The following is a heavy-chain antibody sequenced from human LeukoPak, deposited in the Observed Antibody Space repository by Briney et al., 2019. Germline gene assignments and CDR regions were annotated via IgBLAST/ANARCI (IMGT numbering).Heavy chain of an antibody. J-gene: IGHJ4*02. CDR2: INHSGST. D-gene: IGHD6-6*01. CDR1: GGSFSGYY. Sequence: SETLSLTCAVYGGSFSGYYWSWIRQPPGKGLEWIGEINHSGSTNYNPSLKSRVTISVDTSKNQFSLKLSSVTAADTAVYYCARVYIAARRGFDYWGQGTLVTVSS. CDR3: ARVYIAARRGFDY. V-gene: IGHV4-34*01.